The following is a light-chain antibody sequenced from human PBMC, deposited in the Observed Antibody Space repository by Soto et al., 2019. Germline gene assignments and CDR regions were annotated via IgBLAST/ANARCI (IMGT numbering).Light chain of an antibody. V-gene: IGKV1-5*03. CDR1: ESISSW. Sequence: DIHMTQSPSTRSASVGDRVIITCRASESISSWLAWYQQKPGKAPKLLIYKASTFQSGVTSRFSGSGSGTDFTLTISSLQPEDFAIYYSKQYKTXSRTCGQWTKV. CDR3: KQYKTXSRT. J-gene: IGKJ1*01. CDR2: KAS.